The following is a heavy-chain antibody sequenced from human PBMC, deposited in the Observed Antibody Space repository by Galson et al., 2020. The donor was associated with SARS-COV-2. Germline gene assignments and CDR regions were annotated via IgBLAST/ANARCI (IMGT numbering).Heavy chain of an antibody. Sequence: SETLSLTCTVSGGSISSGNYYWTWIRQPAGKGLEWIGRIYTSGSTNYNPSLKSRVTISVDTSKNQFSLKVNSVTAADTAVYYCARGAATAFYYWGQGALVTVSS. CDR1: GGSISSGNYY. D-gene: IGHD6-25*01. J-gene: IGHJ4*02. CDR2: IYTSGST. V-gene: IGHV4-61*02. CDR3: ARGAATAFYY.